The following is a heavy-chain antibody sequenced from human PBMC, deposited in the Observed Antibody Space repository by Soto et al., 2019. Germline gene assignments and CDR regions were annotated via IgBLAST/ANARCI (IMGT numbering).Heavy chain of an antibody. V-gene: IGHV3-53*01. Sequence: PGGSLRLSCAASGFSVSGNYMNWVRQAPGKGLEWVSVIYSAGNTYYADSVRGRFTISRDHSKNTLYLQMNSLRAEDAAVYYCASGHDYDSSGGYFFEYWGQGTLVTVSS. J-gene: IGHJ4*02. CDR3: ASGHDYDSSGGYFFEY. D-gene: IGHD3-22*01. CDR1: GFSVSGNY. CDR2: IYSAGNT.